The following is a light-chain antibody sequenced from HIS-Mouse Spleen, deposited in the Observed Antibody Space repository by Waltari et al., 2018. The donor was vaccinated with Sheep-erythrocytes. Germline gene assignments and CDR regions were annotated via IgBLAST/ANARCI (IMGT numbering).Light chain of an antibody. CDR3: CSYAGSYNHV. V-gene: IGLV2-11*01. CDR2: DVS. Sequence: QSALTQPRSVSGSPGPSVTISCTGTSSDVGGYNYVSWYQQHPGKAPKLMIYDVSKRPSGVPDRFSGSKSGNTASLTISALQAEDEADYYCCSYAGSYNHVFATGTKVTIL. CDR1: SSDVGGYNY. J-gene: IGLJ1*01.